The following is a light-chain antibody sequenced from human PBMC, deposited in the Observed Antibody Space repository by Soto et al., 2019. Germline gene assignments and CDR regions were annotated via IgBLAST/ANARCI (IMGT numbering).Light chain of an antibody. Sequence: DIQMTQSPSSVSASVGDTVTITCRASQGGGGWIAWFQQKPGAAPRLLIYHASTLENGVPSRFRGGGLGTDFTLTIISLEPEDFATYFCQQSSDFPLTFGGGTKVVIK. CDR2: HAS. V-gene: IGKV1D-12*01. CDR1: QGGGGW. CDR3: QQSSDFPLT. J-gene: IGKJ4*01.